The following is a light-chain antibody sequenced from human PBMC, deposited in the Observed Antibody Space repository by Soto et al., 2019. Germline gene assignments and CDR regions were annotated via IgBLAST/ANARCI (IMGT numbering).Light chain of an antibody. CDR1: SSDVGGYNY. CDR2: EVS. J-gene: IGLJ2*01. Sequence: QSALTQPASVSVSPGQSITISCTGTSSDVGGYNYVSWYQQHPGKAPKLMIYEVSNRPSGVSNRFSGSKSGNTASLTISGLQAEDEAEYYCSSYTSGSPLVFGGGTKLTAL. CDR3: SSYTSGSPLV. V-gene: IGLV2-14*01.